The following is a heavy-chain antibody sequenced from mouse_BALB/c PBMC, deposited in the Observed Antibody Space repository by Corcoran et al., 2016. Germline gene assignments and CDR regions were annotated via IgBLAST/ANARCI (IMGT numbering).Heavy chain of an antibody. Sequence: EVLLQQSGPELVKPGASVKIRCKASGYTLTDYHMDWVKQIHGKSLEWIGDINPNNGGIIFNQKFKGKATLTVDKSSGTAYMELRILTSEDTAVYFCARRDYYGSSPFDYWGQGTTLTVSS. CDR2: INPNNGGI. V-gene: IGHV1-18*01. CDR1: GYTLTDYH. CDR3: ARRDYYGSSPFDY. J-gene: IGHJ2*01. D-gene: IGHD1-1*01.